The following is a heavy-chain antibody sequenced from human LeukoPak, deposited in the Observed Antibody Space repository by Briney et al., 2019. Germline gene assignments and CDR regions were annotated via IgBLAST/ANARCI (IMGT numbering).Heavy chain of an antibody. J-gene: IGHJ4*02. CDR1: GGTFSSYA. CDR3: AGGTHRGSYFGY. V-gene: IGHV1-69*04. D-gene: IGHD1-26*01. Sequence: AASVKVSCKASGGTFSSYAISWVRQAPGQGLEWMGRIIPILGIANYAQKFQGRVTITADKSTSTAYMELSSLRSEDTAVYYCAGGTHRGSYFGYWGQGTLVTVSS. CDR2: IIPILGIA.